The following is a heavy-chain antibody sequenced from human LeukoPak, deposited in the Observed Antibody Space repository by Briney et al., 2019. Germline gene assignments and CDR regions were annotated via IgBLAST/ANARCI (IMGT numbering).Heavy chain of an antibody. Sequence: SETLSLTCAVYGGSFSGYYWSWIRQPPGKGLVWIGEINPGGNTNYNPSLKSRVTISVDTSKNQFSLKLTSVTAADTAVYYCARADGAQTFPFDYWSLGTLVTVSS. V-gene: IGHV4-34*01. J-gene: IGHJ4*02. CDR1: GGSFSGYY. CDR3: ARADGAQTFPFDY. CDR2: INPGGNT. D-gene: IGHD4/OR15-4a*01.